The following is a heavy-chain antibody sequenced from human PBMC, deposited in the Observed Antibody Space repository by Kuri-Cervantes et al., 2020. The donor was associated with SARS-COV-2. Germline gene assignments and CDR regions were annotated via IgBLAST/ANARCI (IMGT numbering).Heavy chain of an antibody. D-gene: IGHD4-17*01. V-gene: IGHV3-21*01. CDR3: ARDFRSATGPDY. CDR1: GFTFSAYT. J-gene: IGHJ4*02. CDR2: ITRSSVYI. Sequence: GESLKISCVASGFTFSAYTLNWVRQAPGKGLEWVSSITRSSVYISYADSLKGRFTISRDNSKNTLHLQMNSLRSEDTAVYYCARDFRSATGPDYWGQGTRVTVSS.